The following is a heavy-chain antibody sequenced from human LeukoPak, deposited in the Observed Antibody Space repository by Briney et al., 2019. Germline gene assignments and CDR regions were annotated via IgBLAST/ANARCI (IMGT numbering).Heavy chain of an antibody. CDR2: INGGGGNT. J-gene: IGHJ4*02. Sequence: PGGSLRLSCAASGFTFNSYVMSWVRQAPGKGLEWVSAINGGGGNTYYADSVKGRFTISRDNSKNMVYLQMNTLRADDTAVHYCAKSVVVITFRFDDWGQGALVTVSS. D-gene: IGHD2-15*01. CDR1: GFTFNSYV. CDR3: AKSVVVITFRFDD. V-gene: IGHV3-23*01.